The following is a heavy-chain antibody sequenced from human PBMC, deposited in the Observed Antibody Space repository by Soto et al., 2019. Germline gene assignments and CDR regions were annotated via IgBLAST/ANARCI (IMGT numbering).Heavy chain of an antibody. CDR2: ISDDAARI. CDR3: TRGPRPSSTGTGAF. V-gene: IGHV3-74*01. Sequence: VQLVESGGGLVQPGGSSRLSCFASGFAFDRYWMHWVRQAPGQGLEWVARISDDAARIDYATSVKGRFTIARDNAQNTLFLEMKDLRGDDTGIYYCTRGPRPSSTGTGAFWGRGVLVAVSS. D-gene: IGHD1-1*01. CDR1: GFAFDRYW. J-gene: IGHJ4*02.